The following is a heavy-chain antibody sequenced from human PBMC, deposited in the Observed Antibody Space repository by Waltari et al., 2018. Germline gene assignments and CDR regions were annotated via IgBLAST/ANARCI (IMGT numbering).Heavy chain of an antibody. CDR1: GYTFTDYY. CDR2: VDPEDGET. CDR3: ATALGDRSSASRAFDI. D-gene: IGHD3-10*01. Sequence: EVQLLQSGTELKKPGTTVKISCQVSGYTFTDYYIPWVKPAPGKGPHWMGLVDPEDGETIYAEKFQGRVTITADTSTDTVYMELSSLRSEDTAVYYCATALGDRSSASRAFDIWGLGTMITVSS. V-gene: IGHV1-69-2*01. J-gene: IGHJ3*02.